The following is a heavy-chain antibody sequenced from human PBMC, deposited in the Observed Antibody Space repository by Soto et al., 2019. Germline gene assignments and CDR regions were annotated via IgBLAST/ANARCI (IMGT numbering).Heavy chain of an antibody. CDR3: ARDRYSSSWQNWFDP. CDR2: IYYSGST. Sequence: PSETLSLTCTVSGGSISSYYWSWIRQPPGKGLEWIGYIYYSGSTNYNPSLKSRVTISVDTSKNQFSLKLSSVTAADTAVYYCARDRYSSSWQNWFDPWGQGTLVTVS. D-gene: IGHD6-13*01. J-gene: IGHJ5*02. V-gene: IGHV4-59*01. CDR1: GGSISSYY.